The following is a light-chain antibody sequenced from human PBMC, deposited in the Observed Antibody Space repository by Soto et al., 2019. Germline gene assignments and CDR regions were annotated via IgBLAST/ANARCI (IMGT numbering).Light chain of an antibody. CDR3: AAWDDSLSGPNYV. J-gene: IGLJ1*01. V-gene: IGLV1-47*01. CDR2: RNN. CDR1: SSNIGSNY. Sequence: QPVLTQPPSACRTPGQSVTISCSGSSSNIGSNYVYWYQQLPGTAPKLLLYRNNQRPSGVPDRFAGSKSGTSASLAISGLQSEDEADHYCAAWDDSLSGPNYVFGTGTKLTVL.